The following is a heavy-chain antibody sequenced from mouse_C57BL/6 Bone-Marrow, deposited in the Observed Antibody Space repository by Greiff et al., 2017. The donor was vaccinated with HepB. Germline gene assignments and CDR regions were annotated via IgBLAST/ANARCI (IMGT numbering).Heavy chain of an antibody. Sequence: EVQLQQSGTVLARPGASVKMSCKTSGYTFTSYWMHWVKQRPGQGLEWIGAIYPGNSDTSYNQKFKGKAKLTAVSSASSAYMELSSLTNEDSAVYYCTKLLLRRKGDYWGQGTTLTVSS. D-gene: IGHD2-12*01. V-gene: IGHV1-5*01. CDR1: GYTFTSYW. CDR2: IYPGNSDT. J-gene: IGHJ2*01. CDR3: TKLLLRRKGDY.